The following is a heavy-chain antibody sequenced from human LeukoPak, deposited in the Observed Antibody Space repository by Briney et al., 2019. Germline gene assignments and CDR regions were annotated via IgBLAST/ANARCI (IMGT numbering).Heavy chain of an antibody. CDR3: GRDLGWGSTDY. CDR1: GFVFSNYW. Sequence: GGSLRLSCAASGFVFSNYWMYWVRQAPGRGLVWVSRINPDGSSIGYADFVRGRFTISRDNAKNTLFLQMNSLTVEDTAMYYCGRDLGWGSTDYWGQGTLVTVSS. CDR2: INPDGSSI. D-gene: IGHD3-16*01. V-gene: IGHV3-74*01. J-gene: IGHJ4*02.